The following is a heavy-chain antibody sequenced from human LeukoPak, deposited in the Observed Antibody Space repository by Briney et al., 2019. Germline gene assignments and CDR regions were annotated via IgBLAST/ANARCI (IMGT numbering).Heavy chain of an antibody. Sequence: PGGSLRLSCAASGFTLSSYWMSWVRQAPGQGLEWVANIKQDGSEKYYVDSVKGRVNISRDNAKVSLYLQMNSLRAEDTAVSYSAKQSRSSGWYPIDYWGQGTLVTVSS. J-gene: IGHJ4*02. CDR1: GFTLSSYW. D-gene: IGHD6-19*01. CDR2: IKQDGSEK. CDR3: AKQSRSSGWYPIDY. V-gene: IGHV3-7*03.